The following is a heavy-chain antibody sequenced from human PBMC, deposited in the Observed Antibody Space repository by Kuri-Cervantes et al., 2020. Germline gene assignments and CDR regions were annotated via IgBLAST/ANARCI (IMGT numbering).Heavy chain of an antibody. V-gene: IGHV3-30-3*01. J-gene: IGHJ3*02. D-gene: IGHD6-19*01. CDR3: ARFYSSGWLNVHDAFDI. Sequence: GGSLRLSCAASGFTFSSYAMHWVRQAPGKGLEWVAVISYDGSNKYYADSVKGRFTISRDNSKNTLYLQMNSLRAEDTAVYYCARFYSSGWLNVHDAFDIWGQGIMVTVSS. CDR2: ISYDGSNK. CDR1: GFTFSSYA.